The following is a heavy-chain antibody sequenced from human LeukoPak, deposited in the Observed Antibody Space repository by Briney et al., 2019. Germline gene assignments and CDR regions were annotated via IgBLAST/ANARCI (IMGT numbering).Heavy chain of an antibody. Sequence: GESLKISCKGSGYSFTGYWIGWVRQMPGKGLEWMGIIYPGDSDTRYSPSFQGQVTISADKSISTAYLQWSSLKASDTAMYYCARHVSPPGYSYGLQYWFDPWGQGTLVTVSS. CDR1: GYSFTGYW. CDR3: ARHVSPPGYSYGLQYWFDP. CDR2: IYPGDSDT. J-gene: IGHJ5*02. D-gene: IGHD5-18*01. V-gene: IGHV5-51*01.